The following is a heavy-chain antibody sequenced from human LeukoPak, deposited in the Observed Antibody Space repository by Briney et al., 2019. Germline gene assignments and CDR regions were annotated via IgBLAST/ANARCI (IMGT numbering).Heavy chain of an antibody. CDR2: TKKDGSET. CDR1: GFTFSSSW. D-gene: IGHD3-22*01. J-gene: IGHJ4*02. V-gene: IGHV3-7*03. CDR3: AKDLPSRWLPDY. Sequence: PGGSLRLSCAASGFTFSSSWMSWVRQAPGKGLEWVANTKKDGSETNYVDSVKGRFTISRDNSKNTLYLQMNSLRAEDTAVYYCAKDLPSRWLPDYWGQGTLVTVSS.